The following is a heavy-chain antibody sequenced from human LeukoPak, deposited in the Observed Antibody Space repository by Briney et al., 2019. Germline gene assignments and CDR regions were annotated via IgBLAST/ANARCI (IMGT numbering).Heavy chain of an antibody. V-gene: IGHV3-33*01. CDR2: IWYDGSNK. CDR1: GFTFSSYG. D-gene: IGHD6-13*01. CDR3: ARDSRIAAAGTGGLDC. J-gene: IGHJ4*02. Sequence: PGGSLRLSCAASGFTFSSYGMHWVRQAPGKGLEWVAVIWYDGSNKYYADSVKGRFTISRDNSKNTLYLQMNSLRAEDTAVYYCARDSRIAAAGTGGLDCWGQGTLVTVS.